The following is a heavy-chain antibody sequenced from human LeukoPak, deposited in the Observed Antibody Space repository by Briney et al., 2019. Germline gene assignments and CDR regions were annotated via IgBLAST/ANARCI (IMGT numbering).Heavy chain of an antibody. CDR3: AKDMDLSTYYDFWSGSPHDY. V-gene: IGHV3-9*01. CDR1: GFTFDDYA. D-gene: IGHD3-3*01. CDR2: ISWNSGSI. Sequence: GGSPRLSCAASGFTFDDYAMHWVRQAPGKGLEWVSGISWNSGSIGYADSVKGRFTISRDNAKNSLYLQMNSLRAEDTALYYCAKDMDLSTYYDFWSGSPHDYWGQGTLVTVSS. J-gene: IGHJ4*02.